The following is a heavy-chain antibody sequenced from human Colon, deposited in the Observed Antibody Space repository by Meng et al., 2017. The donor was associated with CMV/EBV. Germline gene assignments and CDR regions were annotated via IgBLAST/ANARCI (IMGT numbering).Heavy chain of an antibody. D-gene: IGHD2-21*02. CDR1: GGTFSTYI. J-gene: IGHJ3*02. CDR2: INPIFGII. CDR3: ARADCGGDCYSSADGFDS. V-gene: IGHV1-69*02. Sequence: SVKVSCKAPGGTFSTYILNWVRQAPGQGPEWMGRINPIFGIINYAQNFQGRVTITADTSTTTTYMELSSLRSDDTAVYYCARADCGGDCYSSADGFDSWGQGTMVTVSS.